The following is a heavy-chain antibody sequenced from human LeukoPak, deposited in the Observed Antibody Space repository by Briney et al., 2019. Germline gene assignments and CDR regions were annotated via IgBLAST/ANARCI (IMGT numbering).Heavy chain of an antibody. CDR1: GDSISSGDYY. D-gene: IGHD3-10*01. CDR2: ISSSGST. V-gene: IGHV4-61*02. CDR3: ARSDRRGAITMIRGVANRGAFDL. J-gene: IGHJ3*01. Sequence: SQTLSLTCTVSGDSISSGDYYWSWIRQPAGKGLEWIGRISSSGSTNYNPSLKSRVTISVDTSKNQFSLKLSSVTAADTAVYYCARSDRRGAITMIRGVANRGAFDLWGQGTMVTVSS.